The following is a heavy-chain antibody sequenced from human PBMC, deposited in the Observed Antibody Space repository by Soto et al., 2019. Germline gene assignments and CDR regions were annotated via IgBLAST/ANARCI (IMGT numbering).Heavy chain of an antibody. V-gene: IGHV1-2*02. CDR3: ARDPPNDKTQLDYGMDV. D-gene: IGHD2-2*01. J-gene: IGHJ6*02. Sequence: ASVKVSCKASGYTFTGYYMHWVRQAPGQGLEWMGWINPNSGGTNYAQKFQGRVTMTRDTSISTAYMELNSLRAEDTGVYYCARDPPNDKTQLDYGMDVWGQGTAVTVSS. CDR1: GYTFTGYY. CDR2: INPNSGGT.